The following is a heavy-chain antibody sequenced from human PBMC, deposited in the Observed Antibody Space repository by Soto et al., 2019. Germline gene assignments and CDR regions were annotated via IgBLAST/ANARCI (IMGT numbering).Heavy chain of an antibody. Sequence: PGGSLRLSCAASGFTFSTYSMNWVRQAPGKELEWVSYISSSSTIFYTDSVKGRFTVSRDNAKNTLYLQMNSLRAEDTAVYYCAGERFLEWLFSPYYYYYGMDVWGQGTTVTAP. CDR2: ISSSSTI. J-gene: IGHJ6*02. CDR1: GFTFSTYS. D-gene: IGHD3-3*01. V-gene: IGHV3-48*01. CDR3: AGERFLEWLFSPYYYYYGMDV.